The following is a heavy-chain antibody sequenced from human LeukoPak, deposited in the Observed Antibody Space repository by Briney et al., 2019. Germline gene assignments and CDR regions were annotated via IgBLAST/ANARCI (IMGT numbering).Heavy chain of an antibody. CDR1: GFTFSSYD. CDR2: ISSSGSTI. J-gene: IGHJ4*02. V-gene: IGHV3-48*03. D-gene: IGHD1-7*01. Sequence: GGSLRLSCAASGFTFSSYDMNWVRQAPGKGLEWVSYISSSGSTIYYADSVKGRFTISRDNAENSLYLQMNSLRAEDTAVYYCARERNYIAFDYWGQGTLVTVSS. CDR3: ARERNYIAFDY.